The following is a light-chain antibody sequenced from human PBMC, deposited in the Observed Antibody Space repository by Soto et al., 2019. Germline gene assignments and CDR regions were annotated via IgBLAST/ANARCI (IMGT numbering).Light chain of an antibody. Sequence: EIVMTQSPATLSVSPGETATLSCRASQGISRTLAWYQLKSGQAPRLLFYGASTRATGVPARFSGSGSGTEFTLTISSLQSEDFAVYYCQQRSNWPSTFGGGTKVEIK. CDR3: QQRSNWPST. CDR1: QGISRT. V-gene: IGKV3-15*01. J-gene: IGKJ4*01. CDR2: GAS.